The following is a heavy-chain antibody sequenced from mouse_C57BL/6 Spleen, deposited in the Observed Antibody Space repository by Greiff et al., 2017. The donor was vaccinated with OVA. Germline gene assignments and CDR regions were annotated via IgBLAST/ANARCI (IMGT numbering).Heavy chain of an antibody. CDR3: ARVYSNYVGYFDD. D-gene: IGHD2-5*01. Sequence: QVQLKESGAELMQPGASVKLSCKATGYTFTGYWIEWVKQRPGHGLEWIGEILPGRGSTNYNEKFPGKATFTADTSSNTSYMQLSSLTTEDSAIDYCARVYSNYVGYFDDWGQGTTLTVSS. CDR1: GYTFTGYW. V-gene: IGHV1-9*01. J-gene: IGHJ2*01. CDR2: ILPGRGST.